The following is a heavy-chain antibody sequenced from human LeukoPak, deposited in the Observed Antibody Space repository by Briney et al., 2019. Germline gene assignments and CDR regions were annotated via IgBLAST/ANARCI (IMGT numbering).Heavy chain of an antibody. D-gene: IGHD6-19*01. CDR1: GLTSSRYS. Sequence: GRCLRLSCAPSGLTSSRYSMKWVRQAPGKGLEWVSSISSRSTYIYYPDSVKGRLTISRDHPKNTLYLQMNSLRVDDTAVYYCARDTYRAVDYLGDVWGKGILVTVSS. CDR3: ARDTYRAVDYLGDV. J-gene: IGHJ4*02. V-gene: IGHV3-21*01. CDR2: ISSRSTYI.